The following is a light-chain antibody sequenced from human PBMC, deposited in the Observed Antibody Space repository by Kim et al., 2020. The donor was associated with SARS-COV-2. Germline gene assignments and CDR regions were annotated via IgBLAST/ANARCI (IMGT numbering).Light chain of an antibody. CDR1: RDINNY. CDR3: QQYDNVPIT. J-gene: IGKJ5*01. V-gene: IGKV1-33*01. CDR2: SAS. Sequence: DIHMTQSPSSLSASVGDRVTITCQAIRDINNYLNWYQQKPGKAPKLLIYSASTLERGVPSRFSGSGSGTDFAFTISSLQPEDTATYYCQQYDNVPITFGQGTRLEIK.